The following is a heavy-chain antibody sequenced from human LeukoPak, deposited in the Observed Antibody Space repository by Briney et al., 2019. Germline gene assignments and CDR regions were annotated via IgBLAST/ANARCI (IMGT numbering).Heavy chain of an antibody. CDR2: INQGGNDK. CDR3: ATLKDAVTTFDN. Sequence: AGGSLRLSCAASGFIFSSRCMSWVRQAPGKGLDWVASINQGGNDKRHADSVKGRFTISRDSAKNSLSLQLNSPTAEDTAMYYCATLKDAVTTFDNWGQGTLVTVSS. V-gene: IGHV3-7*01. CDR1: GFIFSSRC. D-gene: IGHD4-17*01. J-gene: IGHJ4*02.